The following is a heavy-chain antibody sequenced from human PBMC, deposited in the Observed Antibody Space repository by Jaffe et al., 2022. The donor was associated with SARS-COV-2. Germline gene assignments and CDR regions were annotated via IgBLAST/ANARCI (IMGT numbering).Heavy chain of an antibody. Sequence: QVQLVQSGAEVKKPGASVKVSCKASGYTFTSYGISWVRQAPGQGLEWMGWISAYNGNTNYAQKLQGRVTMTTDTSTSTAYMELRSLRSDDTAVYYCAREGGGGCSGGSCYSWFTWYYGMDVWGQGTTVTVSS. D-gene: IGHD2-15*01. CDR1: GYTFTSYG. CDR3: AREGGGGCSGGSCYSWFTWYYGMDV. J-gene: IGHJ6*02. V-gene: IGHV1-18*01. CDR2: ISAYNGNT.